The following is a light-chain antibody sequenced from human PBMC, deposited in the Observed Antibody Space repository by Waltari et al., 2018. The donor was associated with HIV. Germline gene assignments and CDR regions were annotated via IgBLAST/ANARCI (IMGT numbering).Light chain of an antibody. CDR1: TSNIGNNA. CDR3: AAWDDSLHGVV. Sequence: QSVLTQPPSVSEAPRQRVTISFSGGTSNIGNNAVTWYQQLPGKAPKLLIYYNDLLSSGVSDRFSGSKSGTSASLAISGLQSEDEADYYCAAWDDSLHGVVFGGGTKLTVL. V-gene: IGLV1-36*01. CDR2: YND. J-gene: IGLJ3*02.